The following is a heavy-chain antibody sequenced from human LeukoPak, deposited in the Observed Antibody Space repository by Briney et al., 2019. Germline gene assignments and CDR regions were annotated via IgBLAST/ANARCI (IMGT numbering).Heavy chain of an antibody. Sequence: SETLSLTCTVSGGSISSYYWSWIRQPPGKGLEWIGYIYYSGSTYYNPSLKSRVTISVDTSKNQFSLKLSSVTAADTAVYYCASNFDYWGQGTLVTVSS. CDR3: ASNFDY. CDR2: IYYSGST. V-gene: IGHV4-59*08. J-gene: IGHJ4*02. CDR1: GGSISSYY.